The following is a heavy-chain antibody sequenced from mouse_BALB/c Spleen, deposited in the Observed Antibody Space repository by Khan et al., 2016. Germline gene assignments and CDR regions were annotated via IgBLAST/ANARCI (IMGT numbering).Heavy chain of an antibody. V-gene: IGHV9-3*02. CDR2: INTNTGEP. J-gene: IGHJ3*01. CDR1: GYTFTNYG. CDR3: ARRDRFFAY. Sequence: QIQLVQSGPELKKPGETVKISCKASGYTFTNYGMNWVKQAPGKGLKWMGWINTNTGEPTYAEEFKGRFAFSLETSASTAYLQINNLKNEETATYFCARRDRFFAYWGQGTLVTVSA. D-gene: IGHD2-14*01.